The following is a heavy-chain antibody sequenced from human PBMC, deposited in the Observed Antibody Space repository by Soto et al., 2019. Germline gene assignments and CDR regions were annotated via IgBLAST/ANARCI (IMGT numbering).Heavy chain of an antibody. V-gene: IGHV4-39*01. Sequence: KQSQTLSLTCTVSGGSISSSSYYWGWIRQPPGKGLEWIGSIYYSGSTYYNPPLKSRLTISVDTSKNQFSLKLSSVTAADTAVYYCARHSTGYSSSWYDYWGQGTLVTVSS. J-gene: IGHJ4*02. CDR1: GGSISSSSYY. CDR3: ARHSTGYSSSWYDY. CDR2: IYYSGST. D-gene: IGHD6-13*01.